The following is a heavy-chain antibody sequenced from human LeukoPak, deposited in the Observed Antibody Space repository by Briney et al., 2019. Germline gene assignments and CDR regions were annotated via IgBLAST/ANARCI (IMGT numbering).Heavy chain of an antibody. V-gene: IGHV4-34*01. J-gene: IGHJ6*02. Sequence: SETLSLTCAVYGGSFSSYYWSWIRQPPGEGLEWSGEINHSGSTNYNPSLKSRVTISVDTSKNQFSLKLSSVTAADTAVYYCARGRGCSSTSCYTTHYYYYGMDVWGQGTTVTVSS. CDR1: GGSFSSYY. CDR3: ARGRGCSSTSCYTTHYYYYGMDV. CDR2: INHSGST. D-gene: IGHD2-2*02.